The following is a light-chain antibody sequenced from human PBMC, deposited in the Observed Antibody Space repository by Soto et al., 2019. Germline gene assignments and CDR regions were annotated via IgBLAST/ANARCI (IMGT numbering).Light chain of an antibody. V-gene: IGKV3-15*01. J-gene: IGKJ5*01. CDR3: QQYNNWPRIT. CDR2: GAS. Sequence: ETVNTQPPANPSVSPGESTTLSCRASQSVNNYLAWYQQKPGQATGLLIYGASNRASGIPARFSGSGSGTEFTLTISSLQSQDCAVYYCQQYNNWPRITFGPGTRLEI. CDR1: QSVNNY.